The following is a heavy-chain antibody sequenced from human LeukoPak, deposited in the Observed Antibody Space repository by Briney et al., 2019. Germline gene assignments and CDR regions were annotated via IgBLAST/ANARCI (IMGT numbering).Heavy chain of an antibody. CDR3: ARGGFGTIFGVVIKTRAFDY. CDR1: GGSISNFY. Sequence: SETLSLTCTVSGGSISNFYWSWIRQPAGKGLEWIGRIYSSGSTNYNPSLRSRVTMSVDTSKNQFSLKLSSVTAADTAVYYCARGGFGTIFGVVIKTRAFDYWGQGTLVTVSS. CDR2: IYSSGST. V-gene: IGHV4-4*07. D-gene: IGHD3-3*01. J-gene: IGHJ4*02.